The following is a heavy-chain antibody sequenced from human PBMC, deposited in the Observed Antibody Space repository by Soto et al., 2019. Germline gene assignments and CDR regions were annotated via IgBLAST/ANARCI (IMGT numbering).Heavy chain of an antibody. Sequence: ESLKISCKGSGYSFTSYWIGWVRQMPGKGLEWMGIIYPGDSDTRYSPSFQGQVTISADKSISTAYLQWSSLKASDTAMYYCAIHGPPRDYVYYYYGMDVWGQGTTVTVSS. V-gene: IGHV5-51*01. CDR2: IYPGDSDT. D-gene: IGHD4-17*01. CDR1: GYSFTSYW. J-gene: IGHJ6*02. CDR3: AIHGPPRDYVYYYYGMDV.